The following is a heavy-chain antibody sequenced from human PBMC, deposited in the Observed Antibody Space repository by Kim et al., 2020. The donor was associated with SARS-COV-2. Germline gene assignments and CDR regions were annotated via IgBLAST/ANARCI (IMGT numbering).Heavy chain of an antibody. J-gene: IGHJ3*02. CDR2: INPNSGGT. CDR1: GYTFTGYY. CDR3: ARVAPRASQLLPSDCSGGLCDI. Sequence: ASVKVSCKASGYTFTGYYMHWVRQAPGQGLEWMGRINPNSGGTNYAQKFQGRVTMTRDTSISTAYMELSRLRSDDTAVYYCARVAPRASQLLPSDCSGGLCDIWGQGTMVTVSS. D-gene: IGHD2-21*02. V-gene: IGHV1-2*06.